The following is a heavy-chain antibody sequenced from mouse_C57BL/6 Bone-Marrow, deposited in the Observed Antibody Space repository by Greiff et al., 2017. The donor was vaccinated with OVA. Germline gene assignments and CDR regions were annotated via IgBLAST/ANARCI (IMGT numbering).Heavy chain of an antibody. CDR2: ISYSGST. CDR3: ARYYYGTGWYFDV. Sequence: EVMLVESGPGMVKPSQSLSLTCTVTGYSITSGYDWHWIRHFPGNKLEWMGYISYSGSTNYNPSLKSRISITHDTSKNHFFLKLNAVTTEDTATYYCARYYYGTGWYFDVWGTGTTVTVSS. V-gene: IGHV3-1*01. CDR1: GYSITSGYD. J-gene: IGHJ1*03. D-gene: IGHD1-1*01.